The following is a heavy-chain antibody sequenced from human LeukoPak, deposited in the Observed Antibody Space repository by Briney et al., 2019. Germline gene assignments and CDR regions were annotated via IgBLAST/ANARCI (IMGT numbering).Heavy chain of an antibody. D-gene: IGHD2-21*01. CDR1: GFTVSSNY. J-gene: IGHJ4*02. Sequence: GGSLRLSCAASGFTVSSNYMTWVRQAPGKGLEWLSVIYSDGSTYYAASVKGRFTISRDNAKNTVYLQMNSLRVEDTAVYYCARDSALYTASSAVIGWGQGTLVIVSS. CDR3: ARDSALYTASSAVIG. CDR2: IYSDGST. V-gene: IGHV3-66*01.